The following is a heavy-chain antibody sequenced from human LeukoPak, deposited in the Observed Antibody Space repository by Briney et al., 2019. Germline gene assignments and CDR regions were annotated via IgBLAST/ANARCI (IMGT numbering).Heavy chain of an antibody. CDR1: GFTLSDYY. V-gene: IGHV3-11*04. J-gene: IGHJ4*02. CDR2: ISSSGSTI. Sequence: GGAPGLSCAASGFTLSDYYMSWVRPAPGKGRGGVLYISSSGSTIYYADSVKGRFTISRDNAKNSLYLQMNSLRAEDTAVYYCARPRYYYDSSGYCYWGQGTLVTVSS. CDR3: ARPRYYYDSSGYCY. D-gene: IGHD3-22*01.